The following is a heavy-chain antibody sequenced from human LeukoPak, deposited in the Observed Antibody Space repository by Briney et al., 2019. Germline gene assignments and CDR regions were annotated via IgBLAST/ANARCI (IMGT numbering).Heavy chain of an antibody. V-gene: IGHV4-39*01. J-gene: IGHJ4*02. D-gene: IGHD3-9*01. CDR3: ATVLRYFDWPYFDY. CDR1: GGSISSSSYY. CDR2: IYYSGST. Sequence: SETLSLTCTVSGGSISSSSYYWGWIRQPPGKGLEWIGSIYYSGSTYYNPSLKSRVTISVDTSKNQFSLKLSSVTAADTAVYYCATVLRYFDWPYFDYWGQGTLVTVSS.